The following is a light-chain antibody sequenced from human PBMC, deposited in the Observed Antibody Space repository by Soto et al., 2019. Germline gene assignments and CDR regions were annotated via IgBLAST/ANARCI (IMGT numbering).Light chain of an antibody. CDR3: QQYGRSPLMYT. CDR1: QSVTSNF. J-gene: IGKJ2*01. Sequence: EIVLTQSPGTLSLSPGERATLSCRASQSVTSNFLAWYQQKPGQAPRLLIYGASTRAAGVPDRFSGSGSGTDFTLTITRLEHKDFAVYYWQQYGRSPLMYTFGQGTKLGVK. CDR2: GAS. V-gene: IGKV3-20*01.